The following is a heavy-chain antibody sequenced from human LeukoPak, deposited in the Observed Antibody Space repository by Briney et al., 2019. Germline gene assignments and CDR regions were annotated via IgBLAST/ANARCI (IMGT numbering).Heavy chain of an antibody. V-gene: IGHV3-48*01. J-gene: IGHJ4*02. CDR1: GFTFSSYS. Sequence: GGSLRLSCAASGFTFSSYSMNWVRQAPGKGLEWVSYISSSSSTIYYADSVKGRFTISRDNAKSSLYLQMNSLRAEDTAVYYCARDRPLRYYYDSSGYIDYWGQGTLVTVSS. CDR3: ARDRPLRYYYDSSGYIDY. CDR2: ISSSSSTI. D-gene: IGHD3-22*01.